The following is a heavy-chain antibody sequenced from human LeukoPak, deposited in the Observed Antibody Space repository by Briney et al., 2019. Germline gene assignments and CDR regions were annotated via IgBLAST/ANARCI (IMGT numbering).Heavy chain of an antibody. CDR3: ARQGGLGVRGVFDI. Sequence: SETLSLTCTVSGGSISSSYWSWIRQPPGKGLEWIGYIYYSGSTTYNPSLKGRVTISADTSKNHFSLRLSSVTAADTAVYYCARQGGLGVRGVFDIWGQGTTVTVSS. D-gene: IGHD3-10*01. CDR2: IYYSGST. J-gene: IGHJ3*02. V-gene: IGHV4-59*08. CDR1: GGSISSSY.